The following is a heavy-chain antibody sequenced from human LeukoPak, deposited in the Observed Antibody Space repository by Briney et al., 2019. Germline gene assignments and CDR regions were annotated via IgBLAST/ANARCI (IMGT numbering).Heavy chain of an antibody. CDR2: LDPTDSYT. CDR3: ARLRDGSVDY. CDR1: GYNFTGHW. J-gene: IGHJ4*02. V-gene: IGHV5-10-1*01. Sequence: GESLKISGKGSGYNFTGHWISWVRQMPGKGLEWMGRLDPTDSYTNYSPSFQGHVTISADRSISTAYLQWNSLKASDTAIYYCARLRDGSVDYWGQGTLVTVSS.